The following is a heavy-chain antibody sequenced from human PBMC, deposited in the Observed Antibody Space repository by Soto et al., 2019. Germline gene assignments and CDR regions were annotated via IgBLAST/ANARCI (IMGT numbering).Heavy chain of an antibody. CDR2: INPNGGVT. Sequence: VQLVQSGAEVKKPGASVKVSCKTSGDSFNDYYIHWARQAPGQGLEWMGWINPNGGVTKYAQKFQGRVTVTRDTSIRTVYMELSSLRSDDTAVYYCARESGGATATLDYYYFYMDVWGKGVTVTVSS. D-gene: IGHD5-12*01. J-gene: IGHJ6*03. V-gene: IGHV1-2*02. CDR3: ARESGGATATLDYYYFYMDV. CDR1: GDSFNDYY.